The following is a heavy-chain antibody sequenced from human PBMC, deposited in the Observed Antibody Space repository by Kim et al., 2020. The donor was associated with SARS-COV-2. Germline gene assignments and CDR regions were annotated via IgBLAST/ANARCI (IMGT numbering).Heavy chain of an antibody. Sequence: GGSLRLSCAASGFTFSSYGMHWVRQAPGKGLEWVTVISYDGSQKYYADSVKGRFTISRDNSKNTLYLQMNSLRVEDTAVYYCVKESQGDVFWNGYFVYWGQGTLVTVSS. J-gene: IGHJ4*02. D-gene: IGHD3-3*01. CDR1: GFTFSSYG. CDR3: VKESQGDVFWNGYFVY. V-gene: IGHV3-30*18. CDR2: ISYDGSQK.